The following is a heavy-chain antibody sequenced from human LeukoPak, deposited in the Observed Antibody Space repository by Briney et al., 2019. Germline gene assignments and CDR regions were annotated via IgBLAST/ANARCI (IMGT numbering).Heavy chain of an antibody. CDR2: IIPIFGTA. Sequence: ASVNVSCKACGGTFSSYAISWVRQAAGQGLEGMGGIIPIFGTANYAQKFQGRVTITTDESTSTAYMELSSLRSEDTAVYYCARGLIRRDGYNYQYYYYYMDVWGKGTTVTVSS. CDR3: ARGLIRRDGYNYQYYYYYMDV. J-gene: IGHJ6*03. D-gene: IGHD5-24*01. V-gene: IGHV1-69*05. CDR1: GGTFSSYA.